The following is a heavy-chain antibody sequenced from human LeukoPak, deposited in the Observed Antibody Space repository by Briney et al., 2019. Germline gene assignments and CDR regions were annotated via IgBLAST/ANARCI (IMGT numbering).Heavy chain of an antibody. D-gene: IGHD6-19*01. J-gene: IGHJ4*02. CDR2: INPSGGST. CDR1: GYTFTSYY. CDR3: ARAHSSGLWDY. Sequence: ASVKVSCKASGYTFTSYYMHWVRQASGQGLEWMGIINPSGGSTSYAQKFQGRVTMTRDTSTSTVYMELSSLRSEDTAVYYCARAHSSGLWDYWGQGTLVTVSS. V-gene: IGHV1-46*01.